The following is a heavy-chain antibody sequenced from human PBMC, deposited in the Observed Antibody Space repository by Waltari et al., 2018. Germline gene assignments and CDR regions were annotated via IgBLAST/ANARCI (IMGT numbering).Heavy chain of an antibody. D-gene: IGHD2-15*01. CDR3: AKSMPGPYCSGSTYHGYYFDF. Sequence: EVQLLESGGGLVQPGGSLRLSCAASGFTFSSYAMSWVRQAPRRGLGWVSAISGSGGSTYYADSVKGRFTMSRENSKNTLYLQMNSLRAEDTAVYHCAKSMPGPYCSGSTYHGYYFDFWGQGTLVTVSS. CDR1: GFTFSSYA. V-gene: IGHV3-23*01. J-gene: IGHJ4*02. CDR2: ISGSGGST.